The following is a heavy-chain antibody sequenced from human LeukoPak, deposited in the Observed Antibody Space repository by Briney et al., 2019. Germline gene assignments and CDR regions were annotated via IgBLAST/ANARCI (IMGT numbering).Heavy chain of an antibody. CDR1: DVSISSGSYY. D-gene: IGHD5-12*01. Sequence: SETLSLTCSVSDVSISSGSYYLNWIRQPPGKGLEWIGQIYDSGSTNYNPSLRSRVTISVDTSKNQISLKLRSVTAADTAVYYCARGRGWLPPGWGLGTLVTVSS. V-gene: IGHV4-61*01. CDR3: ARGRGWLPPG. J-gene: IGHJ4*02. CDR2: IYDSGST.